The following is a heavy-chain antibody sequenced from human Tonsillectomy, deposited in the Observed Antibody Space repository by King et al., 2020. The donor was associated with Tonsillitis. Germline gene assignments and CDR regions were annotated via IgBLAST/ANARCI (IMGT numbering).Heavy chain of an antibody. CDR1: GGSISSYY. Sequence: VQLQESGPGLVKPSETLSLTCTVSGGSISSYYWSWIRQPPGKGLEWIGYIYYSGSTNYNPSLKSRVTISVDTSKNQFSLKLSSVTAADTAVYYCARRFDNWGQGTLVTVSS. CDR2: IYYSGST. J-gene: IGHJ4*02. V-gene: IGHV4-59*08. CDR3: ARRFDN.